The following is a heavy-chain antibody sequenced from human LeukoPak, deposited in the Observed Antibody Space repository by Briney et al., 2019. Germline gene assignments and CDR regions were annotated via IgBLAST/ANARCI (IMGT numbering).Heavy chain of an antibody. CDR2: INGDGRNI. Sequence: GGSLRLSCVASGFTFSSYWMHWVRQDPRKGLVWVSRINGDGRNINYADSVRGRLTISRDNAKNTLYLQMNTLRVEDTAVYYCTRDLMDYDASTGLHHYYMDVWGQGTTVTVSS. CDR1: GFTFSSYW. D-gene: IGHD3-9*01. V-gene: IGHV3-74*01. CDR3: TRDLMDYDASTGLHHYYMDV. J-gene: IGHJ6*02.